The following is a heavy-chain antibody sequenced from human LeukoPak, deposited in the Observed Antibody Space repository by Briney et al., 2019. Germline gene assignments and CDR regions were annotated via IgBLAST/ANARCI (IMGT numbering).Heavy chain of an antibody. CDR2: IYTSGST. CDR3: ARGRRIVVVLGATRAHRDCYMDV. J-gene: IGHJ6*03. D-gene: IGHD2-15*01. V-gene: IGHV4-61*02. CDR1: GGSISSGSYY. Sequence: SETLSLTCTVSGGSISSGSYYWSWIRQPAGKGLEWIGRIYTSGSTNYNPSLKSRVTISLDTSKNQFSLKLSSVTAADTAVYYCARGRRIVVVLGATRAHRDCYMDVWGKGTTVTVSS.